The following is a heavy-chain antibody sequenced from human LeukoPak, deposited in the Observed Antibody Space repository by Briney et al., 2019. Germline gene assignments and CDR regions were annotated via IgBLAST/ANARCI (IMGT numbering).Heavy chain of an antibody. D-gene: IGHD1-26*01. CDR1: GFTVSSNY. Sequence: GGSLRLSCAASGFTVSSNYMSWVRQAPGKGLEWVSVNYSGGSTYYADSVKGRFTISRDNSKNTLYLQMNSLRAEDTAVYYCAREDRGVGACFDYWGQGTLVTVSS. V-gene: IGHV3-53*01. CDR2: NYSGGST. CDR3: AREDRGVGACFDY. J-gene: IGHJ4*02.